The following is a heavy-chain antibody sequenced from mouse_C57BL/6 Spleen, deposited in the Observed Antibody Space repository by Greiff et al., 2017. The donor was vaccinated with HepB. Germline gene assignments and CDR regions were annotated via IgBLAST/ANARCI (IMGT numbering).Heavy chain of an antibody. J-gene: IGHJ4*01. CDR2: IYPGDGDT. V-gene: IGHV1-82*01. CDR3: ARYDYDVDYYAMDY. Sequence: VQLQQCGPELVKPGASVKISCKASGYAFSSSWMNWVKQRPGKGLEWIGRIYPGDGDTNYNGKFKGKATLTADKSSSTAYMQLSSLTSEDSAVYFCARYDYDVDYYAMDYWGQGTSVTVSS. CDR1: GYAFSSSW. D-gene: IGHD2-4*01.